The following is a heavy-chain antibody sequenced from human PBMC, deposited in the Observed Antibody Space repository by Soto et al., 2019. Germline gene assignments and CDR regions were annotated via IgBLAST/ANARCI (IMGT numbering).Heavy chain of an antibody. J-gene: IGHJ4*02. CDR1: GFTFSSYA. Sequence: GGSLRLSCAASGFTFSSYAMSWVRQAPGKGLEWVSAISGSGGSTYYADSVKGRFTISRDNSKNTMYLQMNSLRAEDTAVYYCAKDLYGSGRNPFDYWGQGTLVTVSS. V-gene: IGHV3-23*01. CDR3: AKDLYGSGRNPFDY. D-gene: IGHD3-10*01. CDR2: ISGSGGST.